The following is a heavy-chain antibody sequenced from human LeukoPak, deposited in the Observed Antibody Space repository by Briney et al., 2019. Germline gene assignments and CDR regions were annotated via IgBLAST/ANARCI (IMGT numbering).Heavy chain of an antibody. V-gene: IGHV3-15*01. CDR1: GFTFSNAW. CDR3: TTSLAYCVGDCYPTR. D-gene: IGHD2-21*02. CDR2: IKSKTVGGTT. J-gene: IGHJ4*02. Sequence: PGGSLRLSCAASGFTFSNAWMTWVRQAPGKGLEWVGRIKSKTVGGTTDYAAPVKGRFTISRDDSKNTLYLQMDSLKTEDTAVYWRTTSLAYCVGDCYPTRWGQGTLVTVSS.